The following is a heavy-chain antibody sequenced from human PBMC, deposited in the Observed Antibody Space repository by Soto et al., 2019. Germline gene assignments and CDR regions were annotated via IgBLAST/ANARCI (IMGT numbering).Heavy chain of an antibody. CDR3: ARGAEYCSGGSCYRGNYYYYYYMDV. CDR2: ITPNSGGT. J-gene: IGHJ6*03. D-gene: IGHD2-15*01. Sequence: ASVKVSCKASGYTFTRYYMHWVRQAPGQGLEWMGWITPNSGGTNYAQKFQGWVTMTRDTSSSTAYMELSRLRSDDTAVYYCARGAEYCSGGSCYRGNYYYYYYMDVWGKGTTVTVSS. V-gene: IGHV1-2*04. CDR1: GYTFTRYY.